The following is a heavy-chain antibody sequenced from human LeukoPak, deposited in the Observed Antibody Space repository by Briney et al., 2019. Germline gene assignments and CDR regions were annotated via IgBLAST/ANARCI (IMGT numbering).Heavy chain of an antibody. CDR2: IYYSGST. V-gene: IGHV4-39*07. D-gene: IGHD3-22*01. Sequence: SSETLSLTCTVSGGSISSSSYYWGWIRQPPGKGLEWIGSIYYSGSTYYNPSLKSRVTISVDTSKNQFSLKLSSVTAADTAVYYCARVNSSGYYIFDYWGQGTLVTVSS. CDR3: ARVNSSGYYIFDY. CDR1: GGSISSSSYY. J-gene: IGHJ4*02.